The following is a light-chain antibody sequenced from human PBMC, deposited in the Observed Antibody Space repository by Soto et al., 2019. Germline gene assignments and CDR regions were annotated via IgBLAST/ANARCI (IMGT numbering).Light chain of an antibody. CDR1: RDISRW. V-gene: IGKV1-12*01. J-gene: IGKJ2*01. CDR2: AAS. Sequence: DIQVTQSPSSVSASVGDRVTITCRATRDISRWLAWYQQKPGKAPKLVIYAASNLQSGVPSRFSGRGSGTDFTLTINSLQPDDFATYYCQQSNSFPYTFGKGTKLEI. CDR3: QQSNSFPYT.